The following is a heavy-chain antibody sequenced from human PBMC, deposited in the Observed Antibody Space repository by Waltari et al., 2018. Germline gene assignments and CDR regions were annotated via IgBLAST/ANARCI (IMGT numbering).Heavy chain of an antibody. D-gene: IGHD2-2*01. Sequence: EVQLVQSGAEVNRPEGSLGNQCQGSGYSFTTPWLSWVRQMPGKGLEWVGRIDPSDSFRNYGPAFEGHVTISVDQSLRTAYLQWDSLKASDTAIYYCVRHRTTYPLEIDYWGQGTLVTVSS. CDR2: IDPSDSFR. CDR1: GYSFTTPW. CDR3: VRHRTTYPLEIDY. J-gene: IGHJ4*02. V-gene: IGHV5-10-1*01.